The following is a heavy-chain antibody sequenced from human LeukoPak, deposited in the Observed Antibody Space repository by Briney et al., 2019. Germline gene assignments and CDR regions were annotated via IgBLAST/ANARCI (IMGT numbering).Heavy chain of an antibody. D-gene: IGHD3-10*01. J-gene: IGHJ4*02. Sequence: ASVKVSCKASGYTFTGYYVHWVRQAPGQGLEWMGWMNPNSGGTNSAQKFQGRVTMTTDTSTSTAYMELRSLRSDDTAVYYCARDQAVYYYGSGSYYTHFDFWGQGTLVTVSS. CDR1: GYTFTGYY. V-gene: IGHV1-2*02. CDR2: MNPNSGGT. CDR3: ARDQAVYYYGSGSYYTHFDF.